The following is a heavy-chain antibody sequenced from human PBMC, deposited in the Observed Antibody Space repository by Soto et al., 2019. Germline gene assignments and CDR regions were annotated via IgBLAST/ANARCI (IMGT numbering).Heavy chain of an antibody. CDR1: GFTFSSYA. CDR3: ARDKSPYSSGWHNRHFDY. J-gene: IGHJ4*02. D-gene: IGHD6-19*01. CDR2: ISYDGSNK. V-gene: IGHV3-30-3*01. Sequence: ESGGGVVQSGRSLRLSCAASGFTFSSYAMHWVRQAPGKGLEWVAVISYDGSNKYYADSVKGRFTISRDNSKNTLYLQMNSLRAEDTAVYYCARDKSPYSSGWHNRHFDYWGQGTLVTVSS.